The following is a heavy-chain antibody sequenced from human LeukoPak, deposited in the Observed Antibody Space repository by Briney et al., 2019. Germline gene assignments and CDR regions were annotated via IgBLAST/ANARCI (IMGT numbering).Heavy chain of an antibody. CDR2: IYYSGST. J-gene: IGHJ3*02. CDR1: GGSISSYY. CDR3: ARQTAMVRYTDAFDT. D-gene: IGHD5-18*01. Sequence: PSETLSLTCTVSGGSISSYYWSWIRQPPGKGLEWIGYIYYSGSTNYNPSLKSRVTISVDTSKNQFSLKLSSVTAADTAVYYCARQTAMVRYTDAFDTWGQGTMVTVSS. V-gene: IGHV4-59*08.